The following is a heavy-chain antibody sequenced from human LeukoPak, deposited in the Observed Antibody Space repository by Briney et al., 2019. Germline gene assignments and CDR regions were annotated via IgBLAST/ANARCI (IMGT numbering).Heavy chain of an antibody. V-gene: IGHV3-23*01. D-gene: IGHD3-22*01. J-gene: IGHJ4*02. CDR1: GFTFSSYA. Sequence: PGGSLSLSCAPSGFTFSSYAMSWVRQAPGRGLEWVSAIGGSGGSTYYADSVKGRFTISRDNSKNTLYLQMNSLRAEDTAVYYCAKEGYYDSSGYYWGQGTLVTVSS. CDR2: IGGSGGST. CDR3: AKEGYYDSSGYY.